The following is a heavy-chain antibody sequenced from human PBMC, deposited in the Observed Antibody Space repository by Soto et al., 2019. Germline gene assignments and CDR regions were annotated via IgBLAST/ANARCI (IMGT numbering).Heavy chain of an antibody. CDR2: ISSSSSYI. CDR1: GFTFSSYS. D-gene: IGHD3-3*01. J-gene: IGHJ5*02. CDR3: AKYAGSGYYWFDP. V-gene: IGHV3-21*01. Sequence: EVQLVESGGGLVKPGGSLRLSCAASGFTFSSYSMNWVRQAPGKGLEWVSSISSSSSYIYYADSVKGRFTISRDNAKNSLYLQMNSLRAEDTAVYYCAKYAGSGYYWFDPWGQGTLVTVSS.